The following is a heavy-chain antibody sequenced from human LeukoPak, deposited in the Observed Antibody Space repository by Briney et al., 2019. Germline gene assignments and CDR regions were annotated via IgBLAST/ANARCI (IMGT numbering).Heavy chain of an antibody. J-gene: IGHJ3*02. CDR3: AREYSSGYYLGSRGAFDI. CDR1: GYTFTSYA. V-gene: IGHV7-4-1*02. D-gene: IGHD3-22*01. Sequence: ASVKVSCKASGYTFTSYAMNWVRQAPGQGLEWMGWINTNTGNPTYAQGSTGRFVFSLDTSVSTAYLQISSLKAEDTAVYYCAREYSSGYYLGSRGAFDIWGQGTMVTVSS. CDR2: INTNTGNP.